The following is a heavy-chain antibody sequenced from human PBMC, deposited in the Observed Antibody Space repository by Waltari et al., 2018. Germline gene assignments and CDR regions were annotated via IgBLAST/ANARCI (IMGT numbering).Heavy chain of an antibody. CDR1: GFTFKTYP. V-gene: IGHV1-3*01. Sequence: QVHLVQSGAEVKKPGASVKVSCTASGFTFKTYPFHWVRQAPGQRLEWMGWINAGNGNTKYSQKFQARVTFTRDTSASTAYMELSSLTSEDTAVYYCARDGGYYYMDVWGTGTTVTVSS. CDR2: INAGNGNT. J-gene: IGHJ6*03. CDR3: ARDGGYYYMDV.